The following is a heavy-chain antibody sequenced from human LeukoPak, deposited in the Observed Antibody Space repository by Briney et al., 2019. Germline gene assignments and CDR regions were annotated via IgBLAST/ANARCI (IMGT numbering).Heavy chain of an antibody. Sequence: GGSLRLSCAASGFTVSSNYMSWVRQAPGKGLEWVSVIYSGGSTYYADSVKGRFTISRDNSKNTLYLQMNSLRAEDTAVYYCARPTYSSGGSLGYWGQGTLVTVSS. CDR2: IYSGGST. V-gene: IGHV3-66*01. D-gene: IGHD6-19*01. CDR3: ARPTYSSGGSLGY. CDR1: GFTVSSNY. J-gene: IGHJ4*02.